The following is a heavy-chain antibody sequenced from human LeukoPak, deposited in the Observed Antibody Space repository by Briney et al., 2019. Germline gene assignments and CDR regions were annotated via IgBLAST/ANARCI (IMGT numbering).Heavy chain of an antibody. D-gene: IGHD2-15*01. J-gene: IGHJ5*02. CDR2: INSDGSST. V-gene: IGHV3-74*01. CDR3: AREILGYCSGGSYYGWFDP. CDR1: GFTLSSYW. Sequence: GGSLRLSCAASGFTLSSYWMHWVRQAPGKGLVWVSRINSDGSSTSYADSVKGRFTISRDNAKNTLYLQMNSLRAEDTAVYYCAREILGYCSGGSYYGWFDPWGQGTLVTVSS.